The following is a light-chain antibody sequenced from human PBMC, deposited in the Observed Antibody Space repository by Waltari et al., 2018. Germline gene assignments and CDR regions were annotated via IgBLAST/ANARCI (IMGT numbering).Light chain of an antibody. CDR1: SSDIGSYDL. J-gene: IGLJ3*02. CDR2: EVS. Sequence: QSALTQPASVSGSPGQSITISCSGTSSDIGSYDLVSWYQQHPGKAPKFMISEVSERPSGVSNRFPGSKSGNTASLTISGLQAEDEADYYCCSYAGSGSWVFGGGTKLTVL. CDR3: CSYAGSGSWV. V-gene: IGLV2-23*02.